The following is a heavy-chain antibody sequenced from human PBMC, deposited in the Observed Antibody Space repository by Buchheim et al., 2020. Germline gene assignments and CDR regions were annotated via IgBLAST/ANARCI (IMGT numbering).Heavy chain of an antibody. J-gene: IGHJ4*02. CDR2: INHSGST. CDR1: GGSFSGYY. Sequence: QVQLQQWGAGLLKPSETLSLTCAVYGGSFSGYYWSWIRQPPGKGLEWIGEINHSGSTNYNPSLKSRVTISVDTSKNQFSLKLSSVTAADTAVYYCARVPPYYYDSSGYDYWGQGIL. CDR3: ARVPPYYYDSSGYDY. V-gene: IGHV4-34*01. D-gene: IGHD3-22*01.